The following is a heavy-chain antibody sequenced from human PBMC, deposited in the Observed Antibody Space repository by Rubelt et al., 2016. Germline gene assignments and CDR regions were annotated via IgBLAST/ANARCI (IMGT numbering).Heavy chain of an antibody. CDR3: AGTTDDY. D-gene: IGHD1-1*01. J-gene: IGHJ4*02. V-gene: IGHV1-46*01. CDR1: GYTFSAYY. Sequence: QVQLVQSGAEVKTPGASVKVSCMAAGYTFSAYYMHWVRQAPGQGLEWMGMINPSGGSTSYAQNFQGRVTITADESTATSYMELNNLRSEDTAIYYWAGTTDDYWGQGSLVTVSS. CDR2: INPSGGST.